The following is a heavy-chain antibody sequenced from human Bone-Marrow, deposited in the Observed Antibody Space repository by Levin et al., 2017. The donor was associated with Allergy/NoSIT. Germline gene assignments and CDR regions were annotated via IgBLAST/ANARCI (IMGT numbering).Heavy chain of an antibody. V-gene: IGHV3-49*03. J-gene: IGHJ4*02. CDR1: GFTFGDYV. CDR2: IRRKGYGGTA. D-gene: IGHD3-10*01. Sequence: GGSLRLSCTVSGFTFGDYVINWFRQAPGKGLEWVGFIRRKGYGGTAEYAASVKNRFVISREDSKGIAYLQMNSLKTEDTAVYFCTRDQMHFYDSGSYPFDYWGQGTLVTVSS. CDR3: TRDQMHFYDSGSYPFDY.